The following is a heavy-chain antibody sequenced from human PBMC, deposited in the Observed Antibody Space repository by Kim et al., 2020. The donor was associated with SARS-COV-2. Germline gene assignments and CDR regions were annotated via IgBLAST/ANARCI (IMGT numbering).Heavy chain of an antibody. D-gene: IGHD3-10*02. Sequence: AESVRGRFTSSRDDSENVLYLQMNSLKTDDTAVYYCTTDQGNSTRFDELDYWGQGTPVTVSS. J-gene: IGHJ4*02. CDR3: TTDQGNSTRFDELDY. V-gene: IGHV3-15*01.